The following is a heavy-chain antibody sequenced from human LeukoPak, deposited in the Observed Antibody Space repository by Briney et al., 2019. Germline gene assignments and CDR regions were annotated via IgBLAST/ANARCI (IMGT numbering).Heavy chain of an antibody. CDR3: ARVRRDYYYYYYMDV. CDR1: GGSISSYY. Sequence: SETLSLTCTVSGGSISSYYWSWIRQPPGKGLEWIGYIYYSGSTNYNPSLKSRVTISVDTSKNQFSLKLSSVTAADTAVYYCARVRRDYYYYYYMDVWGKGTTVTVSS. V-gene: IGHV4-59*01. CDR2: IYYSGST. J-gene: IGHJ6*03.